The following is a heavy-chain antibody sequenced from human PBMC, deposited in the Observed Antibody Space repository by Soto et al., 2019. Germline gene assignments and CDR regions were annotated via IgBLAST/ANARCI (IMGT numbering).Heavy chain of an antibody. V-gene: IGHV3-23*01. CDR3: ARPDGSTYSFRS. D-gene: IGHD3-10*01. CDR1: GFTFNAYS. Sequence: DVQLLESGGSLVQPGGSLRLSCAASGFTFNAYSLSWVRQAPGKGLEWVSAISPTGGSTYYAGSVKGRFTISRDNSQNTLALQMSSLRAEDTAVYFCARPDGSTYSFRSWGQGTLVTVSS. CDR2: ISPTGGST. J-gene: IGHJ4*02.